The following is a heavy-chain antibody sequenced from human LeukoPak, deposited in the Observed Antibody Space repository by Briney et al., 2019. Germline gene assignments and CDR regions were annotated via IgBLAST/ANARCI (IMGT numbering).Heavy chain of an antibody. CDR1: GGSISSGGYY. D-gene: IGHD3-3*01. CDR3: ARDSPAYDFWSGSDY. J-gene: IGHJ4*02. Sequence: PSQTLSLTCTVSGGSISSGGYYWSWIRQPPGKGLEWIGYIYHSGSTYYNPSLKSRVTISVDRSKNQFSLKLSSVTAADTAVYYCARDSPAYDFWSGSDYWGQGTLVTVSS. CDR2: IYHSGST. V-gene: IGHV4-30-2*01.